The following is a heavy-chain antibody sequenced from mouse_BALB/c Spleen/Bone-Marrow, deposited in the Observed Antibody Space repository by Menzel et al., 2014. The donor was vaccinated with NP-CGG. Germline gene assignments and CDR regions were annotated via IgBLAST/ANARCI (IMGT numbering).Heavy chain of an antibody. CDR2: IDPANGNT. D-gene: IGHD2-4*01. J-gene: IGHJ2*01. Sequence: EVQVVEPGAELVKPGASVKLSCTASGFNIKDTYMHWVKQRPEQGLEWIGRIDPANGNTKYDPKFQAKATITADTSSNTAYLQLSSLTSEDTAVYYCARYDYGVYFDYWGQGTTLTVSS. CDR3: ARYDYGVYFDY. CDR1: GFNIKDTY. V-gene: IGHV14-3*02.